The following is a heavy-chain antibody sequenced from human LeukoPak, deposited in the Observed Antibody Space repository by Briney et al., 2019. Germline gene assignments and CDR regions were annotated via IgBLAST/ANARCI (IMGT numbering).Heavy chain of an antibody. J-gene: IGHJ3*02. CDR1: GYSISSGYY. V-gene: IGHV4-38-2*01. Sequence: SETLSLTCAVSGYSISSGYYWGWIRQPPGKGLEWIGSIYHSGSTYYNPSLKSRVTISVDTSKNQFSLKLSSVTAADTAVYHCAIGYYYDSSGYQFDIWGQGTMVTVSS. D-gene: IGHD3-22*01. CDR2: IYHSGST. CDR3: AIGYYYDSSGYQFDI.